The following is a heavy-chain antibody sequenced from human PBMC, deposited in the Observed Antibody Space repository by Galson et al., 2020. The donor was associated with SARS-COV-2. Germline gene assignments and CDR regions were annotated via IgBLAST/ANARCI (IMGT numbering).Heavy chain of an antibody. D-gene: IGHD1-26*01. CDR2: ISSSSSYI. Sequence: KIGESLKISCAASGFTFSSYSMNWVRQAPGKGLEWVSSISSSSSYIYYADSVKGRFTISRDNSKNTLYLQMNSLRAEDTAVYYCAKGTWELPSSYFDYWGQGTLVTVSS. CDR1: GFTFSSYS. J-gene: IGHJ4*02. CDR3: AKGTWELPSSYFDY. V-gene: IGHV3-21*04.